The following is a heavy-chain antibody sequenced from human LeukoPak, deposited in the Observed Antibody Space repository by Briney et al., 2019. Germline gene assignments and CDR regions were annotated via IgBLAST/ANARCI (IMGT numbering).Heavy chain of an antibody. V-gene: IGHV4-34*01. CDR3: ARQPGYYVSSGNPWFDP. D-gene: IGHD3-22*01. CDR1: GGSSSGYY. CDR2: INHSGST. J-gene: IGHJ5*02. Sequence: PSETLSLTCAVYGGSSSGYYWSWIRQPPGKGLEWIGEINHSGSTNYNPSLKSRVTISVDTSKNQFSLKLSSVTAADTAVYYCARQPGYYVSSGNPWFDPWGQGTLVTVSS.